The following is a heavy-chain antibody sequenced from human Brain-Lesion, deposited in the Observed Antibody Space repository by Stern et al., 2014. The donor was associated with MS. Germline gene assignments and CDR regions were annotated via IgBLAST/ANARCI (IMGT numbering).Heavy chain of an antibody. Sequence: EVQLVESGGGLVQPGRSLGLSCAASGFTFDDYAMHWVRQAPGKGLEWVSGISWNSGSIGYADSVKGRFTISRDNAKNSLYLQMNSLRAEDTALYYCAKDGAGYYYDSSGAFDIWGQGTMVTVSS. CDR1: GFTFDDYA. CDR3: AKDGAGYYYDSSGAFDI. D-gene: IGHD3-22*01. J-gene: IGHJ3*02. CDR2: ISWNSGSI. V-gene: IGHV3-9*01.